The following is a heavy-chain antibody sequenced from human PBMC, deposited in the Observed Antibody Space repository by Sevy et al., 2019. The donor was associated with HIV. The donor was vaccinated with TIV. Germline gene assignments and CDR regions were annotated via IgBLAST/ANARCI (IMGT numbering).Heavy chain of an antibody. J-gene: IGHJ5*02. D-gene: IGHD4-17*01. Sequence: GGSLRLSCAASGFTFSSYAMHWVRQAPGKGLEWVAVISYDGRNKYYADSVKGRFTISRDNSKNTLYLQMNSLRAEDTAVYYCARDQHDYGGNLRTGWFDPWGQGTLVTVSS. CDR1: GFTFSSYA. V-gene: IGHV3-30*04. CDR2: ISYDGRNK. CDR3: ARDQHDYGGNLRTGWFDP.